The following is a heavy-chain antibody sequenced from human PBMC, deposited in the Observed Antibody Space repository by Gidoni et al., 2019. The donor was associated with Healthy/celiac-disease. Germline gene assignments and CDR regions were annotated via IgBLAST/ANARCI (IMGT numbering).Heavy chain of an antibody. CDR1: GGSFSGYY. CDR3: ARGRPRITMIVVVITTRAFDI. CDR2: INHSGST. J-gene: IGHJ3*02. D-gene: IGHD3-22*01. V-gene: IGHV4-34*01. Sequence: QVQLQQWGAGLLKPSETLSLTCAVYGGSFSGYYWSWIRQPPGKGPVWIGEINHSGSTNYNPSLKSRVTISVDTSKNQFSLKLSAVTAADTAVYYCARGRPRITMIVVVITTRAFDIWGQGTMVTVSS.